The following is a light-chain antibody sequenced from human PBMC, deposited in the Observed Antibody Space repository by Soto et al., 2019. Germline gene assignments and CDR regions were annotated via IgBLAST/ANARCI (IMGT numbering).Light chain of an antibody. Sequence: QSVLTQPASVSASPGQSITISCTGTSSDGGSYNLVSWYQQHPGKAPKLIIYEVSKPPSGVSGRFSGSKSGNTASLTISGLQAEDEADYYCHSYAGSRTHYVFGTGTKLTVL. CDR3: HSYAGSRTHYV. CDR1: SSDGGSYNL. J-gene: IGLJ1*01. CDR2: EVS. V-gene: IGLV2-23*02.